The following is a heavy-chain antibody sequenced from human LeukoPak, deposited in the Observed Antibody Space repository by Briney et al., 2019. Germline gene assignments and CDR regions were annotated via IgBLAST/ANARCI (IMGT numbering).Heavy chain of an antibody. D-gene: IGHD2-15*01. V-gene: IGHV3-23*01. Sequence: GGSLRLSCAASGFTFNTYAMSWVRQAPGKGLEWVSAISGSGGSTYYADSVKGRFTISRDNSKNTLCLQIHSLRAEDTAVYYCAKGKGSSSSSIDWWGQGTLVTVSS. J-gene: IGHJ4*02. CDR1: GFTFNTYA. CDR3: AKGKGSSSSSIDW. CDR2: ISGSGGST.